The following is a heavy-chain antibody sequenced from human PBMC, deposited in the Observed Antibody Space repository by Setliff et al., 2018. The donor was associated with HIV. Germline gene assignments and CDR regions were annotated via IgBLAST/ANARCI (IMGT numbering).Heavy chain of an antibody. D-gene: IGHD1-26*01. V-gene: IGHV3-74*01. Sequence: PGGSLRLSCAASGFTFRSNGMHWVRQVAGKGLVWVSHIDTDGSGTAFADSVKGRFTISRDNSKNTLYLQMNSLRAEDTAVYYCAKDRVGAADYWGQGTLVTVSS. J-gene: IGHJ4*02. CDR1: GFTFRSNG. CDR3: AKDRVGAADY. CDR2: IDTDGSGT.